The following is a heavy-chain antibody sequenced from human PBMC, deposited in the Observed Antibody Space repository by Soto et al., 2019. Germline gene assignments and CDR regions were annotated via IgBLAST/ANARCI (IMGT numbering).Heavy chain of an antibody. CDR2: IYATGTT. Sequence: SETLSLTCTVSGASISGFYWSWIRKSARKGLEGIGRIYATGTTDYNPSLKSRVMMSVDTSKKQFSLKLRSVTAADTAVYYCVRDGTKTLRDWFDPWGQGISVTVSS. V-gene: IGHV4-4*07. CDR3: VRDGTKTLRDWFDP. D-gene: IGHD1-1*01. CDR1: GASISGFY. J-gene: IGHJ5*02.